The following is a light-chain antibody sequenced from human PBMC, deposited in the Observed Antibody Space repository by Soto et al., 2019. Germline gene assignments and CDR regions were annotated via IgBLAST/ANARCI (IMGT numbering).Light chain of an antibody. J-gene: IGLJ3*02. CDR2: RDN. CDR1: SSNIGSSY. Sequence: QSVLTQPPSASGTPGQRVIISCSGSSSNIGSSYVNWYQQVPGTAPKLLICRDNQRPSGVPDRFSGSKSDTSASLTISGLRSEDEADYYCAAWDDSLSGVFGGGTKLTVL. CDR3: AAWDDSLSGV. V-gene: IGLV1-47*01.